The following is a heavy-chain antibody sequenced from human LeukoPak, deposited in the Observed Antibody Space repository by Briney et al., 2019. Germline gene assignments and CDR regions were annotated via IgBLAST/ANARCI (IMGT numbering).Heavy chain of an antibody. V-gene: IGHV4-61*01. CDR3: ARGRSYGFDFDS. J-gene: IGHJ4*02. CDR2: KYYSGST. D-gene: IGHD5-18*01. CDR1: GVSINTCCYY. Sequence: SETLSLTCDVSGVSINTCCYYWTWIRQPPGKGLEWIGYKYYSGSTRYNSSLRRRLTISLDSSKNQFSLRLTSVTAADTAVYYCARGRSYGFDFDSWGPGTLVIVSS.